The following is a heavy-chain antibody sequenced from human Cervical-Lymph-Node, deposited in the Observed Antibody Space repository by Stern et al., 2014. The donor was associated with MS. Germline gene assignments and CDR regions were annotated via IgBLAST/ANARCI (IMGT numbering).Heavy chain of an antibody. V-gene: IGHV1-24*01. D-gene: IGHD7-27*01. J-gene: IGHJ3*02. CDR2: CDPEDGET. CDR1: GYTLTELP. CDR3: ATEEPGDRLGAFDI. Sequence: QVQLVESGAEVKKPGASVKVSCKVSGYTLTELPMHWVRQAHGTGPEWMGWCDPEDGETIYAQKFQGRVTMTEDTSTDTAYMELSGLRSEDTAVYYCATEEPGDRLGAFDIWGQGTMVTVSS.